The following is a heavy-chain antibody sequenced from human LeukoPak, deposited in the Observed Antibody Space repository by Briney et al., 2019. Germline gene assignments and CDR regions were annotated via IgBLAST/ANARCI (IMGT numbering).Heavy chain of an antibody. CDR3: ARDFDLDGSGSRYYSGMDV. D-gene: IGHD3-10*01. CDR2: VSRSSSYI. V-gene: IGHV3-21*01. J-gene: IGHJ6*02. Sequence: GGSLRLSCAASGFVFSTSSMNWVRQAPGKGLEWVSSVSRSSSYIYYADPVKGRFTISRDNAKNSLYLHMNSLRAEDTAVYYCARDFDLDGSGSRYYSGMDVWGQGTTVTVSS. CDR1: GFVFSTSS.